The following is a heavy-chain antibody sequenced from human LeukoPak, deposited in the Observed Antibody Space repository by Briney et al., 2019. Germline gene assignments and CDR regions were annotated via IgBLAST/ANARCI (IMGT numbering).Heavy chain of an antibody. CDR1: GGSISSGGYY. D-gene: IGHD4-17*01. CDR2: IYYNGST. J-gene: IGHJ4*02. Sequence: SETLSLTCTVSGGSISSGGYYWSWIRQHPGKGLEWIGYIYYNGSTYYNPSLKSRVTISVDTSKNQFSLKLSSVTAADTAVYYCARGGTTVTSNFDYWGQGTLVTVSS. CDR3: ARGGTTVTSNFDY. V-gene: IGHV4-31*03.